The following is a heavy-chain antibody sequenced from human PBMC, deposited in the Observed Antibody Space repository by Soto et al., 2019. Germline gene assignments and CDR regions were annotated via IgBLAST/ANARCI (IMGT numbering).Heavy chain of an antibody. CDR2: INHSGST. V-gene: IGHV4-34*01. CDR1: GGSFSGYY. CDR3: ARGASSGDSSSWYGDY. D-gene: IGHD6-13*01. J-gene: IGHJ4*02. Sequence: QVQLQQWGAGLLKPSETLSLTCAVYGGSFSGYYWSWIRQPPGKGLEWIGEINHSGSTNYNPSLKIRVTTSVDTSKNHFSQKLSSVTAADTAVYYCARGASSGDSSSWYGDYWGQGTLVTVSS.